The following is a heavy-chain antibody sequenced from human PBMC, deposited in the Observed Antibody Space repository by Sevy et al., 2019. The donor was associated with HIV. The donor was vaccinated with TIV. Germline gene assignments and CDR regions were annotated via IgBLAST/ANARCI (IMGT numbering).Heavy chain of an antibody. D-gene: IGHD5-18*01. CDR2: ISGSGGST. J-gene: IGHJ6*03. CDR3: AKSGAYSPLGYYYMDV. V-gene: IGHV3-23*01. CDR1: GFTFSSYA. Sequence: GGSLRLSCAASGFTFSSYAMSWVRQAPGKGLEWVSAISGSGGSTYYADSVKGRFTISRDNSKNTLYLQMNSLRAEDTAECYCAKSGAYSPLGYYYMDVWGKGTTVTVSS.